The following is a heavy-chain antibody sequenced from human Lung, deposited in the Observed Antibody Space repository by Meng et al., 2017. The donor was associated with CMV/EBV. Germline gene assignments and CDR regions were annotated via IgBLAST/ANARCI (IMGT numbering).Heavy chain of an antibody. CDR3: AREAGRDGYATPKFDY. CDR2: IYYTGST. Sequence: QGQLQGSGPALVNPSQTLSLTCTVSGGSIGSGGYYWSWIRQHPGKGLEWIGYIYYTGSTFYNPSLKSRVTISVDTSKNQFSLKLIPATAADTAVYYCAREAGRDGYATPKFDYWGQGTLVTVSS. CDR1: GGSIGSGGYY. D-gene: IGHD5-24*01. V-gene: IGHV4-31*03. J-gene: IGHJ4*02.